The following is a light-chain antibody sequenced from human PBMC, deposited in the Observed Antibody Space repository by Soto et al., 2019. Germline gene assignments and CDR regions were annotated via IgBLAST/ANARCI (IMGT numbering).Light chain of an antibody. Sequence: EMVLTQSPGTLSLSPGERATLSCRASQSVSSGYLAWYQQKPGQAPRLLIYGASSRATGIPDRFSGSGSGTDFTLTISRLEPEDFAVYYCQQYGSSPRTFGGGTKVEIK. CDR2: GAS. J-gene: IGKJ4*02. CDR3: QQYGSSPRT. CDR1: QSVSSGY. V-gene: IGKV3-20*01.